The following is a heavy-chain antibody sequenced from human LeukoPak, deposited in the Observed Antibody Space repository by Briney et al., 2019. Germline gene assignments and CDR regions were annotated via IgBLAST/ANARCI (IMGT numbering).Heavy chain of an antibody. CDR3: ARASPRIAVAGTRGGTRYYFDY. J-gene: IGHJ4*02. Sequence: PSETLSLTCAVYGGSFSGYYWSWIRQPPGKGLEWIGEINHRGSTNYNPSLKSRVTISVDTSKNQFSLKLSSVTAADTAVYYCARASPRIAVAGTRGGTRYYFDYWGQGTLVTVSS. CDR1: GGSFSGYY. CDR2: INHRGST. V-gene: IGHV4-34*01. D-gene: IGHD6-19*01.